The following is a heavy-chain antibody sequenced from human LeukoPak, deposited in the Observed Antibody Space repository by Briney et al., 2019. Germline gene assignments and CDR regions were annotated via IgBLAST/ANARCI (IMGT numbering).Heavy chain of an antibody. J-gene: IGHJ4*02. CDR3: ARDSDDYGDYGPPPLGY. Sequence: SETLSLTCTVSGGSISSYYWSWIRQPAGGGLEWIGRIYTSGGTTSNTSLKCRATISVGSSKNQFSLKLSSVTAADPAVYSCARDSDDYGDYGPPPLGYWGQGTLVTVSS. D-gene: IGHD4-17*01. CDR2: IYTSGGT. V-gene: IGHV4-4*07. CDR1: GGSISSYY.